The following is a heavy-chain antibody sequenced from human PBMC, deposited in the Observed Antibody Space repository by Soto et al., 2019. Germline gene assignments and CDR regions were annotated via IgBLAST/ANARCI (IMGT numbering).Heavy chain of an antibody. D-gene: IGHD6-19*01. CDR3: ARDGVAAGNINFDY. V-gene: IGHV1-3*01. J-gene: IGHJ4*01. CDR2: ISGDSGNT. CDR1: GYMFTKSA. Sequence: QVHLVQSGAEVKKPGASVKVSCKASGYMFTKSAMHWVRQAPGQRLEWMGWISGDSGNTKYSPKLQDRVTITRDTSASTAYMELRSLRSEDTALYYCARDGVAAGNINFDYWGQGTLVTVSS.